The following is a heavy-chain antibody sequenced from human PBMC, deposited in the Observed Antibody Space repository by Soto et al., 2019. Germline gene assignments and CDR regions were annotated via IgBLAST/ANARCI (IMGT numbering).Heavy chain of an antibody. V-gene: IGHV4-59*01. CDR2: IYYTGTT. J-gene: IGHJ4*02. Sequence: SETLSLTCTVSGGSISSYYRSWIRQPPGKGLEWIGYIYYTGTTNYNPSLKSRVTTSVDTSKNQFSLKLSSVTAADTAVYYCARSPSGYSSTFDYWGQGILVTVSS. CDR1: GGSISSYY. CDR3: ARSPSGYSSTFDY. D-gene: IGHD5-18*01.